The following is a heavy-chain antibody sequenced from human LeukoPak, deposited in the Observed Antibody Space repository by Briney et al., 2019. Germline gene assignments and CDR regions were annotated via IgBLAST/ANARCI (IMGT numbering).Heavy chain of an antibody. D-gene: IGHD3-22*01. CDR3: ARSTDYDSSGYYYPTYYYFDY. Sequence: GGSLRLSCAASGFTFSSYSMNWVRQAPGKGLEWVSSISSSSSYIYYADSVKGRFTISRDNAKNSLYLQMNSLRAEDTAVYYCARSTDYDSSGYYYPTYYYFDYWGQGTLVTISS. CDR2: ISSSSSYI. V-gene: IGHV3-21*01. CDR1: GFTFSSYS. J-gene: IGHJ4*02.